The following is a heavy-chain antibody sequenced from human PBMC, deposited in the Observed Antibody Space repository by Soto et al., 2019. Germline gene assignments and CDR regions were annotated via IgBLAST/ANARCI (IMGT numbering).Heavy chain of an antibody. V-gene: IGHV4-59*01. J-gene: IGHJ4*02. CDR3: ARVDLDCGGDCYLDY. Sequence: WETLSLTCTVSGGSISSYYWSWIRQPPGKGLEWIGYIYYSGSTNYNPSLKSRVTISVDTSKNQFSLKLSSVTAADTAVYYCARVDLDCGGDCYLDYWGQGTLVTVSS. CDR1: GGSISSYY. CDR2: IYYSGST. D-gene: IGHD2-21*02.